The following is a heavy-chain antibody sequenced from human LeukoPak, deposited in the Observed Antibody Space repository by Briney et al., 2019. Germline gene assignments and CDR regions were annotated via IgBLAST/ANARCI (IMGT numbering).Heavy chain of an antibody. CDR1: GHTFTNYL. CDR2: IIPDSGAT. J-gene: IGHJ4*02. CDR3: VREESGGYFDY. V-gene: IGHV1-46*01. Sequence: ASVKVSCKASGHTFTNYLLHWVRQAPGEGLEWVGRIIPDSGATNYAQKFRDRVTMTSDTAASTVDMELSSLRSEDTAVYHCVREESGGYFDYWGQGTLVSVSS. D-gene: IGHD2-8*02.